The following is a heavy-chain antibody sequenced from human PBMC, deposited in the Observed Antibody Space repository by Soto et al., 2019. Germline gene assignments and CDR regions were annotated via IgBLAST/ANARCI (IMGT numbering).Heavy chain of an antibody. CDR2: IYYTGGT. J-gene: IGHJ4*02. CDR1: GGSISNYY. CDR3: ARHEVDSYYFDY. Sequence: ETLSLTCTVSGGSISNYYWSWIRQPPGKGLEWIGYIYYTGGTNYNPSLQNRVTMSVDTSRNQFSLKLGSVTAADTAVYYCARHEVDSYYFDYWGQGILVTVSS. D-gene: IGHD2-15*01. V-gene: IGHV4-59*08.